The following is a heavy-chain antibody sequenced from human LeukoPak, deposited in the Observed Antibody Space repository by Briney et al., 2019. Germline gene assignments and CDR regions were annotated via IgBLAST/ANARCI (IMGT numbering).Heavy chain of an antibody. V-gene: IGHV3-74*01. CDR2: INSDGSST. Sequence: PGGSLRLSCAASGFTFSSYWMHWVRQAPGKGLVWVSRINSDGSSTSYADSVKGRFTISRDNAKNSLYLQMNSLRAEDTALYYCAKDLWGQQLAGALQHWGQGTLVTVSS. J-gene: IGHJ1*01. CDR1: GFTFSSYW. D-gene: IGHD6-13*01. CDR3: AKDLWGQQLAGALQH.